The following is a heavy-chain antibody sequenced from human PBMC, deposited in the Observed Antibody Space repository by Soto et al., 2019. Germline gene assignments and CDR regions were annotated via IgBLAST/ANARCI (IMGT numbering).Heavy chain of an antibody. CDR2: ISGSGGST. CDR1: GFTFSSYA. V-gene: IGHV3-23*01. CDR3: VRYSRNDKNFDY. D-gene: IGHD1-20*01. Sequence: EVQLLDSGGGLVQPGGSLRVSCAVSGFTFSSYAMSWVRQAPGKGLEWVSGISGSGGSTYYADSVKGRFTISRDNSKNTLVLQMNCLRAEDTVVYYCVRYSRNDKNFDYWGQGTLVTVSS. J-gene: IGHJ4*02.